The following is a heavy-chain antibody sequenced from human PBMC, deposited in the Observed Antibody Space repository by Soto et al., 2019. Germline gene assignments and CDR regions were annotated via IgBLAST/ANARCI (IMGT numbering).Heavy chain of an antibody. CDR3: SREKFQASEGGLQLDY. V-gene: IGHV1-69*01. J-gene: IGHJ4*02. CDR2: IIPIFGTT. Sequence: QVQLVQSGAEVKKPRSSVKVSCKASGGTFSRYAISWVRQVPGQGLEWMGGIIPIFGTTNYAQKFQGRVTINAVESTNNGYIELSSLRSDDTAVEYCSREKFQASEGGLQLDYWGQGTLVSVSS. D-gene: IGHD1-26*01. CDR1: GGTFSRYA.